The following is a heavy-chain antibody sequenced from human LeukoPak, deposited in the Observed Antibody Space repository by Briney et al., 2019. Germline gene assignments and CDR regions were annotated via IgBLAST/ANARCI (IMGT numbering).Heavy chain of an antibody. Sequence: ASVKVSCKASGYTFTSYAMNWVRQAPGQGLEWMGWINTNTGNPTYAQGFTGRFVFSLDTSVSTAYLQISSLRSEDTAVYYCARDRSPNYYDSSGPNWFDPWGQGTLVTVSS. CDR1: GYTFTSYA. D-gene: IGHD3-22*01. CDR3: ARDRSPNYYDSSGPNWFDP. V-gene: IGHV7-4-1*02. CDR2: INTNTGNP. J-gene: IGHJ5*02.